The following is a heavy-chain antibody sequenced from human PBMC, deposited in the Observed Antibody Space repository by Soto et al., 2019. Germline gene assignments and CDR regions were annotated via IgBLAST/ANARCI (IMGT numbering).Heavy chain of an antibody. J-gene: IGHJ6*02. V-gene: IGHV3-13*01. CDR1: GFTFRSYD. D-gene: IGHD6-13*01. Sequence: EVQLVESGGGLVQPGGSLRLSCAASGFTFRSYDMHWVRQTTGKGLEWVSTIDTAGDTKSPGSVKGRFTISRENAKNSLYLQMTSLRVGDTVVYYCARSRPAAGNYYYFAMDVWGRGTPVTVSS. CDR3: ARSRPAAGNYYYFAMDV. CDR2: IDTAGDT.